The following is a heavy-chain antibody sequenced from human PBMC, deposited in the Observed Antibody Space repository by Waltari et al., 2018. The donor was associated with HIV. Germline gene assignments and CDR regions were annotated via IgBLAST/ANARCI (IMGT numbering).Heavy chain of an antibody. CDR3: ATDCGGDCYEDY. Sequence: QVQLVQSGAEVKKPGASVKLSCTASGYTFPGYYMPWVRQAPGQGLEWMGWINPNSGGTNYAQKFQGRVTMTRDTSISTAYMELSRLRSDDTAVYYCATDCGGDCYEDYWGQGTLVTVSS. J-gene: IGHJ4*02. V-gene: IGHV1-2*02. D-gene: IGHD2-21*02. CDR2: INPNSGGT. CDR1: GYTFPGYY.